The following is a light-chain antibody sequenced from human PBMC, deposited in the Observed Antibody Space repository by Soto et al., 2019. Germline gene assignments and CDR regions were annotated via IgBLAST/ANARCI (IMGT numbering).Light chain of an antibody. CDR3: AEWDDSLNGVV. J-gene: IGLJ2*01. V-gene: IGLV1-44*01. Sequence: QSVLTQPPSASGTPGQRVTISCSGSSSNIGSNTVNWYQQLPGTAPKLLIYSNNQRPSGVPDRFSGSKSGTSASLAISGHQSEYEADYYCAEWDDSLNGVVFGGGTKLTVL. CDR1: SSNIGSNT. CDR2: SNN.